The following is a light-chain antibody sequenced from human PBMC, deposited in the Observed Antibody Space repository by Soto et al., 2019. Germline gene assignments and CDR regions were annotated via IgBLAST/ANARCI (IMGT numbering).Light chain of an antibody. CDR3: QAWDSNTVV. J-gene: IGLJ3*02. CDR2: QDY. Sequence: SYELTQPPSVSVSPGQPASITCSGDKLGDKYTFWYQQKPGQSPVVVIYQDYKRPSGIPERFSGSNSGNTATLTISGTQALDEADYYCQAWDSNTVVFGGGTKVTVL. CDR1: KLGDKY. V-gene: IGLV3-1*01.